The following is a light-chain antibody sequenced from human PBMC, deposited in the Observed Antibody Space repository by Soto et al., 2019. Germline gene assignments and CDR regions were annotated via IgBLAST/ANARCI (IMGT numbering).Light chain of an antibody. CDR2: AVS. CDR3: SSYTTSTTVV. V-gene: IGLV2-14*01. J-gene: IGLJ2*01. CDR1: SSDVGGYNF. Sequence: QSALTQPASVSGSPGQSITISCTGTSSDVGGYNFVSWYQQHPGKAPKLLIYAVSNRPSGLSNRFSGSKSGNTASLTISGLQAEDEADYYCSSYTTSTTVVFGGGTKLTVL.